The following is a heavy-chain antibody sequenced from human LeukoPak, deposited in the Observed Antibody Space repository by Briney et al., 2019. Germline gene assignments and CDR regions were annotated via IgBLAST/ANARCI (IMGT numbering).Heavy chain of an antibody. CDR3: AGSVEMATIDFDY. D-gene: IGHD5-24*01. V-gene: IGHV4-59*01. CDR2: IYYTGST. J-gene: IGHJ4*02. Sequence: SETLSLTCTVSGGSISSYYWSWIRQPPGKGLEWIGYIYYTGSTNYNPSLKSRVTISVDTSKNQFSLKLSSVTAADTAVYYCAGSVEMATIDFDYWGQGTLVTVSS. CDR1: GGSISSYY.